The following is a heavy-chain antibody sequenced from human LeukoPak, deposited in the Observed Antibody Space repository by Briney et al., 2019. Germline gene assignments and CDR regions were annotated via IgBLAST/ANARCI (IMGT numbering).Heavy chain of an antibody. V-gene: IGHV4-59*01. CDR2: IYYSGTI. CDR1: GGSMSGYY. D-gene: IGHD3-3*01. Sequence: SETLSLTCTVSGGSMSGYYWSWIRQSPGKGLEWIAYIYYSGTISYNPYLKSRATISVDTSKNQFSLKLSSVTAADTAVYYCARGTIFGAATNWFDSWGQGTLVIVSS. J-gene: IGHJ5*01. CDR3: ARGTIFGAATNWFDS.